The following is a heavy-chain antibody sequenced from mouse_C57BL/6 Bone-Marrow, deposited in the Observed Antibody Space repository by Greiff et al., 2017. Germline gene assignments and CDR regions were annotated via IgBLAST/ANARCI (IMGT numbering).Heavy chain of an antibody. D-gene: IGHD1-1*01. CDR3: ARSSYYGSSYWYFDV. Sequence: VQRVESGAELARPGTSVKVSCKASGYAFTNYLIEWVKQRPGQGLEWIGVINPGSGGTNYNEKFKGKATLTADKSSSTAYMQLSSLTSEDSAVYFCARSSYYGSSYWYFDVWGTGTTVTVSS. V-gene: IGHV1-54*01. CDR1: GYAFTNYL. CDR2: INPGSGGT. J-gene: IGHJ1*03.